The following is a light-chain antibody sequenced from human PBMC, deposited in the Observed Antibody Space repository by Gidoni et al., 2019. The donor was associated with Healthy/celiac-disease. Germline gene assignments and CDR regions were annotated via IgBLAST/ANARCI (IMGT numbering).Light chain of an antibody. V-gene: IGLV2-14*03. Sequence: QSALTQPASVSGSPGQSITLSCTGTSSDVGGYNYVSWYQQHPGKAPQLMIYDVSNRPSGVSNRFSGSQSGNTASLTISGLQAEDEADYYCSSYTSSSTVFGGGTKLTVL. CDR3: SSYTSSSTV. CDR1: SSDVGGYNY. J-gene: IGLJ2*01. CDR2: DVS.